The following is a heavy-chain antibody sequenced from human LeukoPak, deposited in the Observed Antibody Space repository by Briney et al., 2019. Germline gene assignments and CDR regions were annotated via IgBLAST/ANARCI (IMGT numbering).Heavy chain of an antibody. CDR1: GFTFSSYA. Sequence: GGSLRLSCAASGFTFSSYAMSWVRQAPGKGLEWVSSISGSGGTTYYADSVKGRFTISRDNSKNTLYPQMNSLRAEDTAVYYCAKGITMIVVVIRTGFDYWGQGTLVTVSS. D-gene: IGHD3-22*01. CDR3: AKGITMIVVVIRTGFDY. CDR2: ISGSGGTT. J-gene: IGHJ4*02. V-gene: IGHV3-23*01.